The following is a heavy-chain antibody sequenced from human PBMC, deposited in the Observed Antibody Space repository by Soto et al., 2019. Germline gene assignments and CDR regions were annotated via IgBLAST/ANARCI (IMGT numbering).Heavy chain of an antibody. V-gene: IGHV1-18*01. CDR3: ARVVVVVPNYYYYMDA. CDR2: ISAYNGNT. Sequence: GASVKVSCKASGYTFTSYGISWVRQAPGQGLEWMGWISAYNGNTNYAQKLQGRVTMTTDTSTSTAYMELRSLRSDDTAVYYCARVVVVVPNYYYYMDAWGKGTTVTVSS. J-gene: IGHJ6*03. CDR1: GYTFTSYG. D-gene: IGHD2-2*01.